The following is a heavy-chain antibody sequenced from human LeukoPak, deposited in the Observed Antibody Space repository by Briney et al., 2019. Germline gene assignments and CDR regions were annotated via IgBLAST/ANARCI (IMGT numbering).Heavy chain of an antibody. D-gene: IGHD3-9*01. CDR3: AKPRTFYDILTVSFQQ. J-gene: IGHJ1*01. V-gene: IGHV3-30*18. Sequence: QSGGSLRLSCAASGFTYYGMHWVRQAPGKGLEWVAVISYDGGEQHYGDSVKGRFSISRDDSKSTIYLQMNRLTVEDTALYYCAKPRTFYDILTVSFQQWGQGTWVTVSS. CDR1: GFTYYG. CDR2: ISYDGGEQ.